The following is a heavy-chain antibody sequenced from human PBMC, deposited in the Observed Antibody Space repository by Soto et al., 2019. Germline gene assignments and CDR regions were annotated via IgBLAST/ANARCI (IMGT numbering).Heavy chain of an antibody. CDR3: ARLCCSGGSCCSGWFDP. D-gene: IGHD2-15*01. Sequence: EVQLVQSGAEVKKPGESLRISCKGSGYSFTSYWISWLRQMPGKGLEWMGRIDPSDSYTNYSPSFQGHVTISADKSISTAYLQWSSLKAPDTAMYYCARLCCSGGSCCSGWFDPWGQGTLVTVSS. V-gene: IGHV5-10-1*01. CDR1: GYSFTSYW. CDR2: IDPSDSYT. J-gene: IGHJ5*02.